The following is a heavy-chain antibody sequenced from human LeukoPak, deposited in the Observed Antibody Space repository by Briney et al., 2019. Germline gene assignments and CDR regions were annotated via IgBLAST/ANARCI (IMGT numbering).Heavy chain of an antibody. J-gene: IGHJ4*02. V-gene: IGHV3-33*01. CDR1: GLTFKSYG. Sequence: QSGRSLRLSCVASGLTFKSYGMHWVRQAPGKGLEWVAIIWYDGSNKYYADFVKGRFTTSRDNSKNTLYLQMNSLRADDTAVYYCARVSGYSGTWYVDYWGQGTLVTVSS. D-gene: IGHD6-13*01. CDR2: IWYDGSNK. CDR3: ARVSGYSGTWYVDY.